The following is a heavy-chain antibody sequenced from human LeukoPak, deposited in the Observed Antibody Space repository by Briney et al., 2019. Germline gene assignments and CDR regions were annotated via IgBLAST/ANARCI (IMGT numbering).Heavy chain of an antibody. Sequence: SETLSLTCTVSGGSISSYYWSWIRQPAGKGLEWIGRIYTSGSTNYNPSLKSRVTMSVDTSKNQFSLKLSSVIAADTAVYYCARDLGYCSSTSCYVTDNWFDPWGQGTLVTVSS. V-gene: IGHV4-4*07. J-gene: IGHJ5*02. CDR3: ARDLGYCSSTSCYVTDNWFDP. CDR1: GGSISSYY. D-gene: IGHD2-2*01. CDR2: IYTSGST.